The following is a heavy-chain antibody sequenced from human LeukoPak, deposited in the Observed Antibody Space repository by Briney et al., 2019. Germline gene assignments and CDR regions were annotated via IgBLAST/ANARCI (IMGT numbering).Heavy chain of an antibody. V-gene: IGHV1-69*04. D-gene: IGHD3-22*01. CDR1: GGTFSSYA. J-gene: IGHJ4*02. Sequence: SVKVSCKASGGTFSSYAISWVRQAPGQGLEWMGRIIPILGIANYAQKFQGRVTITADKSTSTAYMELSSLRSEDTAVYYCARDRVIGTHPFDYWGQGTLVTVSS. CDR2: IIPILGIA. CDR3: ARDRVIGTHPFDY.